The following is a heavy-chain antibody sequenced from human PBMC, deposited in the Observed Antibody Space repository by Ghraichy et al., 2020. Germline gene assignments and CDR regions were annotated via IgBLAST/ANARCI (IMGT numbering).Heavy chain of an antibody. CDR2: IYYSGST. D-gene: IGHD3-22*01. CDR3: ARSAPPDHYYDSSGYADHDAFDI. V-gene: IGHV4-59*01. J-gene: IGHJ3*02. CDR1: GGSISSYY. Sequence: SETLSLTCTVSGGSISSYYWSWIRQPPGKGLEWIGYIYYSGSTNYNPSLKSRVTISVDTSKNQFSLKLSSVTAADTAVYYCARSAPPDHYYDSSGYADHDAFDIWGQGTMVTVSS.